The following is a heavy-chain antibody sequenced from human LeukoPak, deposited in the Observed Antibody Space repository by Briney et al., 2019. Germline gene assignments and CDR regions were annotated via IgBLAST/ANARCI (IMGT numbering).Heavy chain of an antibody. D-gene: IGHD3-22*01. CDR3: ARGVSRGYYDSSGYYTKRGDFDY. CDR2: INHSGST. J-gene: IGHJ4*02. Sequence: SSETLSLTCAVYGGSFRGYYWSWIRQPPGKGLEWIGEINHSGSTNYNPSLKSRVTISVDTSKNQFSLKPSSVTAAATAVYYCARGVSRGYYDSSGYYTKRGDFDYWGQGTLVTVSS. V-gene: IGHV4-34*01. CDR1: GGSFRGYY.